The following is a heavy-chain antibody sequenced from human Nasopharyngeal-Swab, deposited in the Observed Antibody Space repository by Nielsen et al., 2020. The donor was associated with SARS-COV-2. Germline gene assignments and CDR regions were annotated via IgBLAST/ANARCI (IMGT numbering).Heavy chain of an antibody. D-gene: IGHD2-2*02. Sequence: SETLSLTCAVSGGSISSGGYSWSWIRQPPGKGLEWIGYIYHSGSTYYNPSLKSRVTISVDRSKNQFSLKLSSVTAADTAVYYCVRDLPGSYTFDIWGQGTMVTVSS. J-gene: IGHJ3*02. CDR1: GGSISSGGYS. CDR2: IYHSGST. CDR3: VRDLPGSYTFDI. V-gene: IGHV4-30-2*01.